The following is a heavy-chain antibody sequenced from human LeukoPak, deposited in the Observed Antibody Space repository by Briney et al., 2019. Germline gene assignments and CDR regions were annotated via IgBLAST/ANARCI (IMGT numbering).Heavy chain of an antibody. V-gene: IGHV3-23*01. CDR1: GFTFSSYA. CDR3: AKDLSGDYGGSYFDY. Sequence: GGSLRLSCAASGFTFSSYAMSWVRQAPGKGLEWVSAISGSGGSTYYADSVKGRFTISRDNSKNTLCLQMNSLRAEDTAVYYCAKDLSGDYGGSYFDYWGQGTLVTVSS. CDR2: ISGSGGST. J-gene: IGHJ4*02. D-gene: IGHD4-23*01.